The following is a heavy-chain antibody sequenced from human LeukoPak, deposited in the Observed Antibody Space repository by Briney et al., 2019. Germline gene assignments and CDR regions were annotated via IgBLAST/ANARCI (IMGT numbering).Heavy chain of an antibody. CDR2: ARNRAYGGAT. Sequence: GGSLRLSCTTSGFTFGGYAVAWVRQAPGKGLEWVGFARNRAYGGATEYAASAKGRFTISRDDSRNIAYLQMSGLQTDDTAVYYCSRGSIENGSGWYIDYWGQGTLVTVSS. D-gene: IGHD6-19*01. V-gene: IGHV3-49*04. CDR1: GFTFGGYA. CDR3: SRGSIENGSGWYIDY. J-gene: IGHJ4*02.